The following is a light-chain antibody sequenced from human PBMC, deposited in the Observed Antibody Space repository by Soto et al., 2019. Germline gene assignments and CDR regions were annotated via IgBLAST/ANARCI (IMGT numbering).Light chain of an antibody. Sequence: DIQMTQSPSSLSASIGDRVTITCRASRGISNYLAWYQQRPGKVPKLLIYATSTLQSGVPSRFSGSGSGADFTLTISSLQPEDVATYYCQRYNSAPFTFGPGTKVDIK. J-gene: IGKJ3*01. V-gene: IGKV1-27*01. CDR2: ATS. CDR1: RGISNY. CDR3: QRYNSAPFT.